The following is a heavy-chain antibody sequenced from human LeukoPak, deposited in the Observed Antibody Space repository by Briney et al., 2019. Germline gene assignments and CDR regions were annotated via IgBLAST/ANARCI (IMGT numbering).Heavy chain of an antibody. V-gene: IGHV3-30*02. CDR2: IRYDGSNK. CDR3: AREVAAPQTREYYYYMDV. CDR1: GFTFSSYG. Sequence: GGSLRLSCAASGFTFSSYGMHWVRQAPGKGLEWVAFIRYDGSNKYYADSVKGRFTISRDNSKNSLYLQMNSLRAEDTAVYYCAREVAAPQTREYYYYMDVWGKGTTVTVSS. D-gene: IGHD6-6*01. J-gene: IGHJ6*03.